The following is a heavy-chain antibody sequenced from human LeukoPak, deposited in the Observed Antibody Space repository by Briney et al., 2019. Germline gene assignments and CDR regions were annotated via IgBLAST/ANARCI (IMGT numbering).Heavy chain of an antibody. CDR3: ASRFCTSTSPTCPGDFDY. CDR1: GYTFTAYY. CDR2: INPNSGTT. Sequence: ASVKVSCKASGYTFTAYYIHWERQAPGQGLEWMGWINPNSGTTDYAQKFQGRVTMTRDASITTAYMQLARLRSDDTAVYYCASRFCTSTSPTCPGDFDYWGQGTLVTVSS. V-gene: IGHV1-2*02. J-gene: IGHJ4*02. D-gene: IGHD2-2*01.